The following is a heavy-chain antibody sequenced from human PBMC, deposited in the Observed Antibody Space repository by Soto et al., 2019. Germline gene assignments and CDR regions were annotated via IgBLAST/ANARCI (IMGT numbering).Heavy chain of an antibody. D-gene: IGHD4-17*01. CDR1: GFTFSSYS. CDR2: ISSSSSTI. J-gene: IGHJ3*02. Sequence: GGSLRLSCAASGFTFSSYSMNWVRQAPGKGLEWVSYISSSSSTIYYADSVKGRFTISRDNAKNSLYLQMNSLRAEDTAVYYCARDGNFYGDYEPESQPRGDDAFDIWGQGTMVTVSS. CDR3: ARDGNFYGDYEPESQPRGDDAFDI. V-gene: IGHV3-48*01.